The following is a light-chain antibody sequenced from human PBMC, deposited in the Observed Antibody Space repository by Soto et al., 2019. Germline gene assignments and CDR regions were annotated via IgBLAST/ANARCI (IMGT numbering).Light chain of an antibody. J-gene: IGKJ1*01. CDR3: QQYNSLWT. CDR1: QSISNW. V-gene: IGKV1-5*01. CDR2: DAS. Sequence: DIQMTQSPSTLSASVGDRVTITCRASQSISNWLAWYQQKPGKAPNLLIYDASSLESGVPSRFSGSRSGTVFTLTISSLQTDDFATYYCQQYNSLWTFCQGTKVEIK.